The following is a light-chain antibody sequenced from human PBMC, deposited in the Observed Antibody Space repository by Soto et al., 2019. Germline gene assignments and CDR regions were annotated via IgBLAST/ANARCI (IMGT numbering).Light chain of an antibody. Sequence: EIVLTQSPGTLSLSPGERATLSCRASQSVSSDSLAWYQQKPGQAPSLLIYGASSRATGIPDRFSGSGSGTDFTLTISRLEPEDFGMYYCQQYGSSAPITFGQGTRVEIE. CDR1: QSVSSDS. CDR2: GAS. J-gene: IGKJ5*01. CDR3: QQYGSSAPIT. V-gene: IGKV3-20*01.